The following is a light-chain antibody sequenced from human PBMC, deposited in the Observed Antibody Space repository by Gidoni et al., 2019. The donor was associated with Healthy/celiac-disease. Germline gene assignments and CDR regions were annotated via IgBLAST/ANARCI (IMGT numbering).Light chain of an antibody. CDR2: DAS. J-gene: IGKJ4*01. CDR3: QQRSNWPPRLT. CDR1: QSVSSY. Sequence: EIVLTQSPATLSLSPGERATLSCRASQSVSSYLAWYQQKPGQAHRLLIYDASNKATGIPARFSGSGSGTDFTLTISSLEPEDFAVYYCQQRSNWPPRLTFGGGTKVEIK. V-gene: IGKV3-11*01.